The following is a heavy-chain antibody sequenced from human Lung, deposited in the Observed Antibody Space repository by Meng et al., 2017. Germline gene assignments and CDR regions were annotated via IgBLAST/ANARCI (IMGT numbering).Heavy chain of an antibody. J-gene: IGHJ4*02. D-gene: IGHD3-16*01. Sequence: GGSLRLSCVGSGFTFSRFAISWVRQAPGKGLEWVGVISYDGSPKYYADSVRGRLTISRDNSKNTLYLQIKSLRPEDTATYFCMSRDMKKDYELFDHWGQGTRVTVSS. CDR3: MSRDMKKDYELFDH. CDR2: ISYDGSPK. CDR1: GFTFSRFA. V-gene: IGHV3-30*06.